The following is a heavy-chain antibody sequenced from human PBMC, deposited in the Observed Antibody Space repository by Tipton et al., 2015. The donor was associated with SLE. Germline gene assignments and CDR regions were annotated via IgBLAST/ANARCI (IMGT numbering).Heavy chain of an antibody. CDR1: GFTFTSSA. Sequence: QSGAEVKKPGTSVKVSCKASGFTFTSSAMQWVRQARGQRLEWIGWIVVGSGNTNYAQKFQERVTITRDMSTSTANMELSSLRSEDTAVYYCAAENDQTQPAFDIWGQGTMVTVSS. CDR2: IVVGSGNT. D-gene: IGHD1-1*01. V-gene: IGHV1-58*02. J-gene: IGHJ3*02. CDR3: AAENDQTQPAFDI.